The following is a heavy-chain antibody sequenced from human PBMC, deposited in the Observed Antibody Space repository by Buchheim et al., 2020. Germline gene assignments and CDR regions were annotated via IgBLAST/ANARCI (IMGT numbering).Heavy chain of an antibody. V-gene: IGHV3-30*04. CDR2: ISYDGSNK. J-gene: IGHJ4*02. CDR3: ARDGDYYDSSGYYDY. Sequence: QVQLVESGGGVVQPGRSLRLSCAASGFTFSSYAMHWVRQAPGKGLEWVAVISYDGSNKYYADSVKGRFTISRDNSKNTLYLQMNSLRAKDTAVYYCARDGDYYDSSGYYDYWGQGTL. CDR1: GFTFSSYA. D-gene: IGHD3-22*01.